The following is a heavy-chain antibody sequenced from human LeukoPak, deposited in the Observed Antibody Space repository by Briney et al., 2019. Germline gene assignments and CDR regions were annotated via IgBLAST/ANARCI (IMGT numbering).Heavy chain of an antibody. CDR1: GYTFTSYD. Sequence: ASVKVSCKASGYTFTSYDINWVRQATGQGLEWMGWMNPNSGNTGYAQKFQGRATMTRDTSISTAYMELSRLRSDDTAVYSCARGSYSSGWYGAFFDYWGQGTLVTVSS. V-gene: IGHV1-8*01. J-gene: IGHJ4*02. CDR2: MNPNSGNT. CDR3: ARGSYSSGWYGAFFDY. D-gene: IGHD6-19*01.